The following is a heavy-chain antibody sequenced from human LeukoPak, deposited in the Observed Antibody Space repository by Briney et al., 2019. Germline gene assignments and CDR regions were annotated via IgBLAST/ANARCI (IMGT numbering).Heavy chain of an antibody. V-gene: IGHV4-39*07. CDR2: IYYSGST. D-gene: IGHD3-22*01. Sequence: SETLSLTCTVSGGXISSSIYYWGWIRQPPGEGLECIGSIYYSGSTNYNPSLRSRVTISVDTSKNQFSLKLSSVSAADTAVYYCARGAYDRSTYMVYWGQGTLVTVSS. CDR3: ARGAYDRSTYMVY. J-gene: IGHJ1*01. CDR1: GGXISSSIYY.